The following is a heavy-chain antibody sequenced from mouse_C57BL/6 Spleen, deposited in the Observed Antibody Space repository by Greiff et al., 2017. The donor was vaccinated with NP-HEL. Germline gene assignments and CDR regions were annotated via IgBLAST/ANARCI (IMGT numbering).Heavy chain of an antibody. J-gene: IGHJ3*01. D-gene: IGHD2-4*01. CDR1: GFNIKDDY. Sequence: VQLKQSGAELVRPGASVKLSCTASGFNIKDDYMHWVKQRPEQGLEWIGWIDPENGDTEYASKFQGKATITADTSSNTAYLQLSSLTSEDTAVYYCTYDYDGWFAYWGQGTLVTVSA. CDR2: IDPENGDT. CDR3: TYDYDGWFAY. V-gene: IGHV14-4*01.